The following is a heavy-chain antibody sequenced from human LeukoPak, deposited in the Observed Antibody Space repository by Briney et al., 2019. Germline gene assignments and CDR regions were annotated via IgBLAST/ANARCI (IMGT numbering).Heavy chain of an antibody. V-gene: IGHV3-48*03. CDR1: GFIFSRYE. CDR2: ISSSGNTI. Sequence: GGSLRLSCTGSGFIFSRYEMNWVRQAPGKGLEWVSYISSSGNTIYYADSVKGRFTISRDNSKNTLYLQMNSLRAEDTAVYYCAKGGYEYDSSGHNYFDYWGQGSQVTVSS. J-gene: IGHJ4*02. D-gene: IGHD3-22*01. CDR3: AKGGYEYDSSGHNYFDY.